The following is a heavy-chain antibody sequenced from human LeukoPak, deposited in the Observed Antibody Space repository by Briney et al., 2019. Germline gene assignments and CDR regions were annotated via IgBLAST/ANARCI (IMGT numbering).Heavy chain of an antibody. J-gene: IGHJ6*02. CDR3: ARFSGGSWHYYYYYGMDV. CDR1: GYRFTSYW. V-gene: IGHV5-51*01. Sequence: GESLKISCKGSGYRFTSYWIGWVRQMPGKGLEWMGIIYSGDSDTRYSPSFQGQVTISADKSISTAYLQWSSLKASDTAMYYCARFSGGSWHYYYYYGMDVWGQGTTVTVSS. D-gene: IGHD2-15*01. CDR2: IYSGDSDT.